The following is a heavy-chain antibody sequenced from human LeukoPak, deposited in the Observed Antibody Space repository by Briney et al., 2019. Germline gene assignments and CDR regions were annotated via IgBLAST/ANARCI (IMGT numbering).Heavy chain of an antibody. D-gene: IGHD1-26*01. CDR1: GFTFSSYW. CDR3: ARSWVGATDVDY. Sequence: GGSLRLSCAASGFTFSSYWMHWVRRAPGKGLVWVSRINSDGSSTSYADSVKGRFTISRDNAKNTLYLQMNSLRAEDTAVYYCARSWVGATDVDYWGQGTLVTVSS. V-gene: IGHV3-74*01. J-gene: IGHJ4*02. CDR2: INSDGSST.